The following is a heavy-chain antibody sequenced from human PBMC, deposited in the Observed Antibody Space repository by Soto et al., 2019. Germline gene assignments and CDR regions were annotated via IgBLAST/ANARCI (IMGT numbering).Heavy chain of an antibody. J-gene: IGHJ5*02. CDR1: GYTFTSYD. CDR3: ARGANTYDYVWGSYRYLNWFDP. Sequence: ASLKVSCKASGYTFTSYDINWVRQATGQGLEWMGWMNPNSGNTGYAQKFQGRVTMTRNTSISTAYMELSSLRSEDTAVYYCARGANTYDYVWGSYRYLNWFDPRGQGTLVTVSS. CDR2: MNPNSGNT. D-gene: IGHD3-16*02. V-gene: IGHV1-8*01.